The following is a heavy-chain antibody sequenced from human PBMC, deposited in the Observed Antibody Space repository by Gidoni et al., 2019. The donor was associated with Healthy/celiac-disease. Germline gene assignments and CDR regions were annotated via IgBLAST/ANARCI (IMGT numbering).Heavy chain of an antibody. CDR3: ARGIDYLYYYYGMDV. J-gene: IGHJ6*02. CDR2: IYSGGST. Sequence: EVQLVESGGGLIQPGGSLRLSCAASGFTVSSNYMSWVRQAPGKGLEWVSVIYSGGSTYYADSVKGRFTISRDNSKNTLYLQMNSLRAEDTAVYYCARGIDYLYYYYGMDVWGQGTTVTVSS. D-gene: IGHD4-17*01. V-gene: IGHV3-53*01. CDR1: GFTVSSNY.